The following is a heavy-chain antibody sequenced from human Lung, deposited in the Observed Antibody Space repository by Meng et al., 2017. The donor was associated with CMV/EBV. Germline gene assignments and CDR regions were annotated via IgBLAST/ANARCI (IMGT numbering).Heavy chain of an antibody. D-gene: IGHD6-13*01. CDR1: GLTVSGND. V-gene: IGHV3-66*02. J-gene: IGHJ2*01. CDR3: ATFKQQPVGGTYWYSDL. CDR2: IHRDGNT. Sequence: GGSXRLSCAASGLTVSGNDVTWVRQAPGKGLEWVSLIHRDGNTYYGDSVKGRFTSSRDNSMNTLYLQMNSLKTEDTAVYYCATFKQQPVGGTYWYSDLWGRGXLVTSPQ.